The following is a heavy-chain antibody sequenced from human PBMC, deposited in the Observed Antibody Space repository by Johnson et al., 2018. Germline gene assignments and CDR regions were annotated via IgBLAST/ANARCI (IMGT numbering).Heavy chain of an antibody. J-gene: IGHJ6*03. CDR3: ARSIFGVVLDYYMDF. CDR2: ISYDGSNK. V-gene: IGHV3-30-3*01. Sequence: VQLVESGGGVVQPGRSLRLSCAASGFTFSSYAMHWVRQAPGKGLEWVAVISYDGSNKYYADSVKGRFTISRDNSKNTLYLQMNSLRAEDTAVYYCARSIFGVVLDYYMDFWGKGTTVTVSS. D-gene: IGHD3-3*01. CDR1: GFTFSSYA.